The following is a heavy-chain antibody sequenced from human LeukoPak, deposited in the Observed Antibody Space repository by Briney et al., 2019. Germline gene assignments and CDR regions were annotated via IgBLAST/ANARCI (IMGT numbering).Heavy chain of an antibody. Sequence: GGSLRLSCAASGFTFSSYEMNWVRQAPGKGLEWVSYISSSGSTIYYADSVKGRFTISRDNAKNSLYLQMNSLRAEDTAVHYCARVGYTHGMDVWGKGTTVTVSS. D-gene: IGHD6-13*01. CDR3: ARVGYTHGMDV. CDR1: GFTFSSYE. J-gene: IGHJ6*04. V-gene: IGHV3-48*03. CDR2: ISSSGSTI.